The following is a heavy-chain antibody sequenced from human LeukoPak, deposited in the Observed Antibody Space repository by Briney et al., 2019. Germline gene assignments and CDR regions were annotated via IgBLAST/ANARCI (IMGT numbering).Heavy chain of an antibody. CDR1: GYTFTSYD. J-gene: IGHJ4*02. CDR2: MNPNSGNT. V-gene: IGHV1-8*01. Sequence: ALVKVSCKASGYTFTSYDINWMRQATGQGLEWMGWMNPNSGNTGYAQKFQDRVTMTRNTSINTAYMELSSLRSEDMAVYYCARGFRDSSGRKPDYWGQGTLVTVSS. D-gene: IGHD3-22*01. CDR3: ARGFRDSSGRKPDY.